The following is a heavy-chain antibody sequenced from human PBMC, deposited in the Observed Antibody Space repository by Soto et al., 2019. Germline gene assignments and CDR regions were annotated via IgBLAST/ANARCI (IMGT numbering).Heavy chain of an antibody. J-gene: IGHJ4*02. D-gene: IGHD6-6*01. CDR1: GGSINSSYY. CDR3: SRFAARPPFEY. V-gene: IGHV4-39*01. CDR2: IYYSGTT. Sequence: EPLSLTCLVSGGSINSSYYWGWIRQPPGKAPEWIGSIYYSGTTYYNPSLKSRVTISVDSSRNQFSLKMTSVTAPDTAVYYCSRFAARPPFEYWGQGLLVTVSS.